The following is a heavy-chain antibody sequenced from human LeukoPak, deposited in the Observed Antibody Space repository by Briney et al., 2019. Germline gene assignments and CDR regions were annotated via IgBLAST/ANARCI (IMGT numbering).Heavy chain of an antibody. CDR1: GFTFSSYA. Sequence: PGGSLRLSCAASGFTFSSYAMHWVRQAPGKGLEWVAVISYDGSNKYYAGSVKGRFTISRDNSKNTLYLQMNSLRAEDTAVYYCAREAYYDYVWGSYRSYYFDYWGQGTLVTVSS. V-gene: IGHV3-30-3*01. CDR2: ISYDGSNK. CDR3: AREAYYDYVWGSYRSYYFDY. J-gene: IGHJ4*02. D-gene: IGHD3-16*02.